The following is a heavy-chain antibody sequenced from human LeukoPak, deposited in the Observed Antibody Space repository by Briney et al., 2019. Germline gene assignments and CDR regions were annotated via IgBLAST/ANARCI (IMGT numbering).Heavy chain of an antibody. CDR2: IWYDGSNK. V-gene: IGHV3-33*08. D-gene: IGHD4-23*01. Sequence: PGGSLRLSCAASGFTFSSYAMHWVRQAPGKGLEWVAVIWYDGSNKYYADSVKGRFTISRDNSKNTLYLQMNSLRAEDTAVYYCARRTYDGNSGDWFDPWGQGTLVTVSS. CDR1: GFTFSSYA. CDR3: ARRTYDGNSGDWFDP. J-gene: IGHJ5*02.